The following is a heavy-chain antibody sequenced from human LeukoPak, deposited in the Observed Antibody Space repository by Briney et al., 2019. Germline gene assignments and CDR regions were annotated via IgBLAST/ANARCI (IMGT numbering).Heavy chain of an antibody. CDR3: ARGGSRPLYY. Sequence: GGSLRLSCAASGFTFSNYWMHWVRQAPGKGLVWVSRINSDGSSTSYADSVKGRFTISRDTAKNTLYLQMNSLRDEDAAVYFCARGGSRPLYYWGQGTLVTVSS. V-gene: IGHV3-74*01. J-gene: IGHJ4*02. CDR2: INSDGSST. CDR1: GFTFSNYW. D-gene: IGHD3-10*01.